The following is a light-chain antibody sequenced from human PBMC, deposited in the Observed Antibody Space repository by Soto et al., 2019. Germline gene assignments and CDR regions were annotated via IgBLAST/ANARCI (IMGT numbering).Light chain of an antibody. CDR1: QSVSSY. Sequence: EIVLTQSPATLSLSPGERATLSCRASQSVSSYLSCYQQKPGQAPRLLIYDASNTATGIPARCSGSGSGTDFTLTSSSLEPEDFAFYYCQHRSNWPHTFGQGTRLEIK. V-gene: IGKV3-11*01. J-gene: IGKJ5*01. CDR3: QHRSNWPHT. CDR2: DAS.